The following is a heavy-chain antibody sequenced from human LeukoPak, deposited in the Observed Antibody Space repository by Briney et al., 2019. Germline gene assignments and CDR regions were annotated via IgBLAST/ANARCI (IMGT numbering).Heavy chain of an antibody. CDR1: GFTFSSYA. V-gene: IGHV3-23*01. CDR2: ISGSGGST. CDR3: ATAASAGDIVVVPAARFDY. D-gene: IGHD2-2*01. Sequence: GGSQRLSCAASGFTFSSYAMSWVRQAPGKGLEWVSAISGSGGSTYYADSVKGRFTISRDNSKNTLYLQMNSLRAEDTAVYYCATAASAGDIVVVPAARFDYWGQGTLVTVSS. J-gene: IGHJ4*02.